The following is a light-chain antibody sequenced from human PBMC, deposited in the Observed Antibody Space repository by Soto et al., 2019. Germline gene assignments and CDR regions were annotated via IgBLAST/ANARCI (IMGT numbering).Light chain of an antibody. CDR3: QHYNYWPYT. J-gene: IGKJ2*01. V-gene: IGKV3-15*01. CDR2: GAS. Sequence: DIVMTQSPATLSVAPGERVTFSCRASQGVSRKLAWYQHKPGQAPRLLISGASTGATGIPARFSGSGSGTEFTLTISSLQSEDCAIYYCQHYNYWPYTFGQGTKVEIK. CDR1: QGVSRK.